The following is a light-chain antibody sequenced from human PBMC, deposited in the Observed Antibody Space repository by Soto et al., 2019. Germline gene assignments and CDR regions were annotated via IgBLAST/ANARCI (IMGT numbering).Light chain of an antibody. CDR1: SSDVGSYNL. CDR3: FSYAGSSTFYV. Sequence: QSVLTQPASVSGSPGQSITFSCTGTSSDVGSYNLVSWYQQHPGKAPKLMIYEVSKRPSGVSNRFSGSKSGNTASLTISGLQAEDEADYYCFSYAGSSTFYVFGTGTKVTVL. V-gene: IGLV2-23*02. J-gene: IGLJ1*01. CDR2: EVS.